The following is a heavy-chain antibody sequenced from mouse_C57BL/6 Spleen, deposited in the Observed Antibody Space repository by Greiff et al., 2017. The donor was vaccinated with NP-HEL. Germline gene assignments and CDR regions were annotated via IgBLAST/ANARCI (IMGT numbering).Heavy chain of an antibody. Sequence: QVQLKQSGAELVRPGTSVKVSCKASGYAFTNYLIEWVKQRPGQGLERIGVINPGSGGTNYNEKFKGKATLTADKSSSTAYMQLSSLTSEDSAVYFCARSEIYYDYVYAMDYWGQGTSVTVSS. CDR1: GYAFTNYL. V-gene: IGHV1-54*01. CDR2: INPGSGGT. D-gene: IGHD2-4*01. J-gene: IGHJ4*01. CDR3: ARSEIYYDYVYAMDY.